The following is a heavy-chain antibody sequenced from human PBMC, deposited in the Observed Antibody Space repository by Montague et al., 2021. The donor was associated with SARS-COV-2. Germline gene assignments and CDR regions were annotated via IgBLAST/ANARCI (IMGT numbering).Heavy chain of an antibody. CDR3: ARHVFPPSSWPAKYFQH. CDR1: GFTFSSYA. V-gene: IGHV3-30-3*01. Sequence: SLRLSCAASGFTFSSYAMHWVRQAPGKGLEWVAVISYDGSNKYYADSVKGRFTISRDNSKNTLYLQMNSLRAEDTAVYYCARHVFPPSSWPAKYFQHWGQGTLVTVSS. CDR2: ISYDGSNK. J-gene: IGHJ1*01. D-gene: IGHD6-13*01.